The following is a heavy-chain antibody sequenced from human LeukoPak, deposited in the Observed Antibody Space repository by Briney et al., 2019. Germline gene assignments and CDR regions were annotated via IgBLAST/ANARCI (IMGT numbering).Heavy chain of an antibody. V-gene: IGHV3-11*01. J-gene: IGHJ4*02. D-gene: IGHD2-21*01. CDR2: MSSRGYPI. Sequence: GGSLRLACLASGFTFTDYYMSWIRQAPGKGLEWISYMSSRGYPIYYADSVKGRFTISRDNAKNTLYLQMHSLRADDPAVYFCARVGIALAGPFDYWGQGTLVAVSS. CDR3: ARVGIALAGPFDY. CDR1: GFTFTDYY.